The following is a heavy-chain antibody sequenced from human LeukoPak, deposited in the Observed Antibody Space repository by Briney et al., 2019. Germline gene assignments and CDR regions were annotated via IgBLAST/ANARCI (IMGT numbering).Heavy chain of an antibody. CDR2: INSDSGFT. V-gene: IGHV1-2*02. CDR1: GYTFTGYY. Sequence: ASVKVSCKASGYTFTGYYMNWVRQAPGQGLEWMGWINSDSGFTKYAQKFQGRVPMTRDTSITTVYMDLTRLTSDDTAVYYCARNFDMKGFDPWGQGTLVTVSS. J-gene: IGHJ5*02. D-gene: IGHD3-9*01. CDR3: ARNFDMKGFDP.